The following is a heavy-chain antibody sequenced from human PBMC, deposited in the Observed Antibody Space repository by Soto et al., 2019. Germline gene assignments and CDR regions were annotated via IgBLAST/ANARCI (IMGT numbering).Heavy chain of an antibody. V-gene: IGHV1-69*10. J-gene: IGHJ6*02. Sequence: SVKVSCKASGGTFSSYAISWVRQAPGQGLEWMGGIIPILGIANYAQKFQGRVTITADKSTSTAYMELSSLRSEDTAVYYCARPLYLGTDLVPASYGMDVWGQGTTVTVSS. CDR2: IIPILGIA. CDR3: ARPLYLGTDLVPASYGMDV. CDR1: GGTFSSYA. D-gene: IGHD2-2*01.